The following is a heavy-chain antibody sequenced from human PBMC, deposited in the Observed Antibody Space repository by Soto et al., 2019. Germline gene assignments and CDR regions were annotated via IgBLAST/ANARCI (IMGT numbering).Heavy chain of an antibody. J-gene: IGHJ4*02. Sequence: ASVKVSCKASGGTFSSYAMSWVRQDPGQGLEWMGIINPSGGSTSYAQKFQGRVTMTRDTSTSTVYMELSSLRSEDTAVYYCAREEMATRGFDYWGQGTLVTVSS. CDR3: AREEMATRGFDY. V-gene: IGHV1-46*01. CDR2: INPSGGST. D-gene: IGHD5-12*01. CDR1: GGTFSSYA.